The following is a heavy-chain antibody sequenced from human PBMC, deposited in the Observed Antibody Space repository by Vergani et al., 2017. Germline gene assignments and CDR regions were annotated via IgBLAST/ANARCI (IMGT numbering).Heavy chain of an antibody. V-gene: IGHV4-59*01. Sequence: QLQESGPGLVKPSATLSLTCTVSGGSISSYYWSWIRQPPGKGLEWNGYIYYSGSTNYNPSLKSRVTISVDTSKNQFSLKLSSVTAADTAVYYCARGSGRLAGNWFDPWGQGTLVTVSS. D-gene: IGHD3-10*01. J-gene: IGHJ5*02. CDR3: ARGSGRLAGNWFDP. CDR1: GGSISSYY. CDR2: IYYSGST.